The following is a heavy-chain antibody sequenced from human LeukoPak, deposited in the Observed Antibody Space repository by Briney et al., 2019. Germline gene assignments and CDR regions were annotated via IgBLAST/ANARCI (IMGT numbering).Heavy chain of an antibody. Sequence: GASVKVSCKASGYTFTGYYMHWVRQAPGQGLEWMGWINPNSGGTNYAQKFQGRVTMTRDTSISTAYMELSRLRSDDTAVYYCARTTYYYDSSGSWDYWGQGTLVTVSS. CDR2: INPNSGGT. D-gene: IGHD3-22*01. J-gene: IGHJ4*02. CDR3: ARTTYYYDSSGSWDY. V-gene: IGHV1-2*02. CDR1: GYTFTGYY.